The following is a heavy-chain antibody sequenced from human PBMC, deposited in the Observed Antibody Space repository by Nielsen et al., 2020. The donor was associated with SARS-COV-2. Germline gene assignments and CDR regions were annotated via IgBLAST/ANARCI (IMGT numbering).Heavy chain of an antibody. CDR3: AREFYADSAGSSSIYGMAV. V-gene: IGHV1-69*06. J-gene: IGHJ6*02. CDR2: LIPFFPTT. D-gene: IGHD2/OR15-2a*01. Sequence: SVKVSCKASGGTFSSYAISWVRQAPGQRLEWMGGLIPFFPTTNYAEKFQGRVTLTADTSTSTAYMELSSLRSEDTTVYNCAREFYADSAGSSSIYGMAVWGQGTRVTVS. CDR1: GGTFSSYA.